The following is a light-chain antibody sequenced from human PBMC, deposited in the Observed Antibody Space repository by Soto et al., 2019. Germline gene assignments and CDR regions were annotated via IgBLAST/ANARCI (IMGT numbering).Light chain of an antibody. V-gene: IGKV3-15*01. J-gene: IGKJ1*01. Sequence: EIVMTQSPVTLSMYPGERATLSCRAGQSISSSLAWYQQKPGQPPRLLIYCASTRATGIPARFTGSGSGTEFTLTISSLQFDDSAVYYCQQYNNWWTFGQGTKVDIK. CDR3: QQYNNWWT. CDR2: CAS. CDR1: QSISSS.